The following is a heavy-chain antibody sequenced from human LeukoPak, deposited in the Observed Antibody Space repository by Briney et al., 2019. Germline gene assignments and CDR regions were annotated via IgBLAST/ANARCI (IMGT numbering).Heavy chain of an antibody. J-gene: IGHJ6*03. Sequence: KPSETLSLTCTVYGGSFSGYYWSWIRQPPGKGLEWIGEINHSGSTNYNPSLKSRVTISVDTSKNQFSLKLSSVTAADTAVYFCARVTRYDYSRNNYYMDVWGKGTTVTVS. CDR2: INHSGST. CDR1: GGSFSGYY. D-gene: IGHD3-16*01. CDR3: ARVTRYDYSRNNYYMDV. V-gene: IGHV4-34*01.